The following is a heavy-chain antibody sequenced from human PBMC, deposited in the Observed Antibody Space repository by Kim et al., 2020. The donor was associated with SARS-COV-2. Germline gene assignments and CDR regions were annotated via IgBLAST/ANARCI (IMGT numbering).Heavy chain of an antibody. CDR2: IYYSGST. J-gene: IGHJ5*02. CDR3: ARGSLIVVVPAAVPNWFDP. CDR1: GGSISSSSYY. D-gene: IGHD2-2*01. V-gene: IGHV4-39*07. Sequence: SETLSLTCTVSGGSISSSSYYWGWIRQPPGKGLEWIGSIYYSGSTYYNPSLKSRVTISVDTSKNQFSLKLSSVTAADTAVYYCARGSLIVVVPAAVPNWFDPWGQGTLVTVSS.